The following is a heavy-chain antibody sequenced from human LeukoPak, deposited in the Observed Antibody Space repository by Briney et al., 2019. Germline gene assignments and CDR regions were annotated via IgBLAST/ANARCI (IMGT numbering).Heavy chain of an antibody. CDR3: AREGLGEFTLDY. J-gene: IGHJ4*02. CDR2: ISTYNGDT. Sequence: GSVKVSCKASGYTFTRYGISWVRQAPGQGVEWMGWISTYNGDTNYAQKLQGRVTMTTDTPTNTAYMELRSLRSDDTAVYNCAREGLGEFTLDYWGQGTLVTVSS. V-gene: IGHV1-18*01. CDR1: GYTFTRYG. D-gene: IGHD3-16*01.